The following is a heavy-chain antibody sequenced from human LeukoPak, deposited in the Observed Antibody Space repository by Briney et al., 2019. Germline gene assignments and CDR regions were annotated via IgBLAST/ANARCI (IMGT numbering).Heavy chain of an antibody. CDR2: ISGSGGST. D-gene: IGHD3-3*01. Sequence: GGSLRLSCAASGFTFSSYAMSWVRQAPGKGLEWVSAISGSGGSTYYADSVKGRFTISRDNSENTLYLQMNSLRAEDTAVYYCAKDFWSGYYNWGYYFDYWGQGTLVTVSS. V-gene: IGHV3-23*01. CDR1: GFTFSSYA. J-gene: IGHJ4*02. CDR3: AKDFWSGYYNWGYYFDY.